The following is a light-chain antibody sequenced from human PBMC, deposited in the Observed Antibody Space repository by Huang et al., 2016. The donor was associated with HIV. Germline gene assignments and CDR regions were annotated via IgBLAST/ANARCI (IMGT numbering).Light chain of an antibody. Sequence: EIVMTQSPATLSVSPGEGVTLSCRASESIGGNLAWYQQTSGHPPRLLIYDASTRATGIPARFSGSGSGTEFTLTIDSLQSEDFALYYCQQYTNWPPITFGQGTRLDIK. V-gene: IGKV3-15*01. CDR2: DAS. J-gene: IGKJ5*01. CDR1: ESIGGN. CDR3: QQYTNWPPIT.